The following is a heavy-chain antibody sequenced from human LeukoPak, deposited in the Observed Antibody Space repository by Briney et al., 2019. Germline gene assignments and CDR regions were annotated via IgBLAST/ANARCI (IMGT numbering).Heavy chain of an antibody. CDR3: ARGGGRWLPLNY. Sequence: SETLSLTCAVYGGSFSGYYWCWIRQPPGKGLEWIGEINHSGSTNYNPSLKSRVTISVDTSKNQFSLKLSSVTAADTAVYYCARGGGRWLPLNYWGQGTLVTVSS. CDR1: GGSFSGYY. V-gene: IGHV4-34*01. J-gene: IGHJ4*02. CDR2: INHSGST. D-gene: IGHD5-24*01.